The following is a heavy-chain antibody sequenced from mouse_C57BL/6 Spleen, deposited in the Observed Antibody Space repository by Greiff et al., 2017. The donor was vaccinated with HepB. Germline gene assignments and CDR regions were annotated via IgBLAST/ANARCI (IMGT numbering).Heavy chain of an antibody. V-gene: IGHV1-81*01. CDR3: ARRDYYGSHYYAMDY. CDR2: IYPRSGNT. CDR1: GYTFTSYG. J-gene: IGHJ4*01. D-gene: IGHD1-1*01. Sequence: VQLQQSGAELARPGASVKLSCKASGYTFTSYGISWVKQRTGQGLEWIGEIYPRSGNTYYNEKFKGKATLTADKSSSTAYMELRSLTSEDSAVYFCARRDYYGSHYYAMDYGGQGTSVTVSS.